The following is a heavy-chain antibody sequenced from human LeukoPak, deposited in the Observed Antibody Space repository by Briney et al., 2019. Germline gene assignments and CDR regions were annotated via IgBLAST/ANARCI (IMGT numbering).Heavy chain of an antibody. CDR1: GGSVSSVSSY. J-gene: IGHJ5*02. Sequence: MSSQTLSLTCTVSGGSVSSVSSYWSWVRQPAGKGLEWIGRIYTSGITDYNPSLKSRVTISVDTSKNQFSLKLSSVTAADTAVYYCAREIVGVSVTPVPRPGDWFDPWGQGTLVTVSS. D-gene: IGHD1-1*01. V-gene: IGHV4-61*02. CDR2: IYTSGIT. CDR3: AREIVGVSVTPVPRPGDWFDP.